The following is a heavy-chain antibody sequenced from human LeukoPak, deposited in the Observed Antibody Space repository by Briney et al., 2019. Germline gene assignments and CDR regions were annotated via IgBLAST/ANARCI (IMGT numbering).Heavy chain of an antibody. J-gene: IGHJ5*02. Sequence: ASVKVSCKASGYTFTSYAMHWVRQAPGQRLEWTGWINAGNGNTKYSQEFQGRVTITRDTSASTAYMELSSLRSEDMAVYYCAKIGGYCSSTSCYAYNWFDPWGQGTLVTVSS. CDR2: INAGNGNT. V-gene: IGHV1-3*03. CDR1: GYTFTSYA. D-gene: IGHD2-2*01. CDR3: AKIGGYCSSTSCYAYNWFDP.